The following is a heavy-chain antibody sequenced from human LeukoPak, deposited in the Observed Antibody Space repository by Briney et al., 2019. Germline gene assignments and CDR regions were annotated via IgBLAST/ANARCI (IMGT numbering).Heavy chain of an antibody. V-gene: IGHV3-73*01. J-gene: IGHJ4*02. D-gene: IGHD3-10*01. Sequence: GGSLRLSCAASGFTFSGSAMHWVRQASGKGLEWVGRIRSKANSYATAYAASVKGRFTISRDDSKNTAYLQMNSLKTEDTAVYYCTRPTMVRGGFEYYFDYWGQGTLVTVSS. CDR1: GFTFSGSA. CDR3: TRPTMVRGGFEYYFDY. CDR2: IRSKANSYAT.